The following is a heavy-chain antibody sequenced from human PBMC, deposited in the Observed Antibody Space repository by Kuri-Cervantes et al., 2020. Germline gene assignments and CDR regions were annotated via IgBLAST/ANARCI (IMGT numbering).Heavy chain of an antibody. J-gene: IGHJ4*02. Sequence: GESLKISCAASGFTFSSYGMHWVRQAPGKGLEWVAVISYDGSNKYYADSVKGRFTISRDNSKNTLYLQMNSLRAEDTAVYYCARDPYYYGSGSYSGYWGQGTLVTVSS. D-gene: IGHD3-10*01. V-gene: IGHV3-30*03. CDR3: ARDPYYYGSGSYSGY. CDR1: GFTFSSYG. CDR2: ISYDGSNK.